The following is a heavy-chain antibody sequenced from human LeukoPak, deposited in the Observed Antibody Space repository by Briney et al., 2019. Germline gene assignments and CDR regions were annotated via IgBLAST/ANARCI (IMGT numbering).Heavy chain of an antibody. CDR3: ARSSGDITIFGVVGFDY. D-gene: IGHD3-3*01. J-gene: IGHJ4*02. CDR2: ISAYNGNT. CDR1: GYTFTSYG. V-gene: IGHV1-18*01. Sequence: ASVKVSCKASGYTFTSYGISWVRQAPGQGLEWMGWISAYNGNTNYAQKLQGRVTMTTDTSTSTAYMELRSLRSDDTAVYYCARSSGDITIFGVVGFDYWGQGTLVTVSS.